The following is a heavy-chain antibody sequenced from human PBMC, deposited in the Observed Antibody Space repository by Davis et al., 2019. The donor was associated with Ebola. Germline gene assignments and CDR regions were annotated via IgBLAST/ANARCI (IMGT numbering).Heavy chain of an antibody. D-gene: IGHD3-10*01. CDR1: GYTFTGYY. Sequence: ASVKVSCKASGYTFTGYYMHWVRQAPGQGLEWMGWINPNSGGTNYAQKFQGRVTMTRDTSISTAYMELSRLRSDDTAVYYCARDKKYMVQGILNSFDIWGQGTMVTVSS. CDR3: ARDKKYMVQGILNSFDI. J-gene: IGHJ3*02. CDR2: INPNSGGT. V-gene: IGHV1-2*02.